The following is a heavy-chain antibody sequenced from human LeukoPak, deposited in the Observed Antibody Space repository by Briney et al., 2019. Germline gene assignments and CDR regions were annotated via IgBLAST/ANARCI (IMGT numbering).Heavy chain of an antibody. CDR3: ARPHAYDFWSGPFDY. Sequence: PSETLSLTCAVYGGSFSEYYWTWIRQPPGKGLEWIGEINHSGTTNCNPSLTRRVTLSIDTSKNQFSLTLNSVTAADTAVYYCARPHAYDFWSGPFDYWGQGTLVIVST. CDR2: INHSGTT. J-gene: IGHJ4*02. CDR1: GGSFSEYY. D-gene: IGHD3-3*01. V-gene: IGHV4-34*01.